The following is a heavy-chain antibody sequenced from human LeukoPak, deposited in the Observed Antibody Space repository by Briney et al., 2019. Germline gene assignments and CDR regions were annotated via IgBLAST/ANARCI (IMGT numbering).Heavy chain of an antibody. D-gene: IGHD2-2*01. V-gene: IGHV4-39*01. CDR2: IYYSGST. J-gene: IGHJ3*02. CDR3: AYCGTSCGGSDVFDI. CDR1: GGSITSSSYY. Sequence: PPETLSLTCTVSGGSITSSSYYWGWIRQPPGKGLEWIGSIYYSGSTYYNPSLKSRVTISLDTSKNQFSLKLSSVTAADTAVYYCAYCGTSCGGSDVFDIWGQGTMVTVSS.